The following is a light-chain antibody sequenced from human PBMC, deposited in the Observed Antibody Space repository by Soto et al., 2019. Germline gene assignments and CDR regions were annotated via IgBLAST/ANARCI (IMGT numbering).Light chain of an antibody. Sequence: EIVLTQSPDTLSVSPGERATLSCRASQSISSSFLAWYQQKPGQAPRLLIYGASSRATGIPDRFSGSGSGTDFTLTISSLQSEDVAVYYCQQYKDWPPLTFGGGTKVEIK. CDR3: QQYKDWPPLT. J-gene: IGKJ4*01. CDR1: QSISSSF. V-gene: IGKV3D-15*01. CDR2: GAS.